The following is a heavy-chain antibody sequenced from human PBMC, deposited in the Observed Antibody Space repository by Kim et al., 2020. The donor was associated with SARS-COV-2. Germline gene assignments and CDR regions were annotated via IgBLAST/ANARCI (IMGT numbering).Heavy chain of an antibody. Sequence: GGSLRLSCAASGFTFSSYAMSWVRQAPGKGLEWVSAISGSGGSTYYADSVKGRFTISRDNSKNTLYLQMNSLRAEDTAVYYCAKVALYDYVWGSYRFIVDYFDYWGQGTLVTVSS. CDR3: AKVALYDYVWGSYRFIVDYFDY. J-gene: IGHJ4*02. V-gene: IGHV3-23*01. D-gene: IGHD3-16*02. CDR2: ISGSGGST. CDR1: GFTFSSYA.